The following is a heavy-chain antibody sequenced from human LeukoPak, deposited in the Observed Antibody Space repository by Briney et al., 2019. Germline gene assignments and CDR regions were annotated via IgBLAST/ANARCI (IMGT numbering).Heavy chain of an antibody. D-gene: IGHD6-19*01. CDR1: GFTFSSYS. Sequence: GGSLRLSCAASGFTFSSYSMNWVRQAPRKGLEWVSSISSSSSYIYYADSVKGRFTISRDNAKNSLYLQMNSLRAEDTAVYYCARGWLDAFDIWGQGTMVTVSS. J-gene: IGHJ3*02. V-gene: IGHV3-21*01. CDR3: ARGWLDAFDI. CDR2: ISSSSSYI.